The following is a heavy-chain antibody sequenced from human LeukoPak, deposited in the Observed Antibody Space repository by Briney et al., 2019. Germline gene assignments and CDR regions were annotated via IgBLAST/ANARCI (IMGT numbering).Heavy chain of an antibody. Sequence: PGGSLRLSCAASGFTFSKYYMRWVRQAPGKGLEWVATTKEDGSEKSYVDSVKGRFTISRDNAKNSLYLQMNSLRVDDTAVYYCARDVGPSDYWGQGTLVTVSS. CDR3: ARDVGPSDY. CDR2: TKEDGSEK. J-gene: IGHJ4*02. V-gene: IGHV3-7*01. CDR1: GFTFSKYY. D-gene: IGHD1-26*01.